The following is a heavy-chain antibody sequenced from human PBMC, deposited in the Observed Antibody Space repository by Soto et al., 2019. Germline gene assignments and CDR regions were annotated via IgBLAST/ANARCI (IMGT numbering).Heavy chain of an antibody. CDR2: IIPIFGTA. J-gene: IGHJ6*02. CDR1: GGTFSSYA. D-gene: IGHD6-13*01. CDR3: PRPGAVTGSYCYGMDV. Sequence: QVQLVQSGAEVKKPGSSVKVSCKASGGTFSSYAISWVRQAPGQGLEWMGGIIPIFGTANYAQKFQGRVTIAAKESTRTAYMELSRLKSHDTAGYCCPRPGAVTGSYCYGMDVWAKGPRSPSP. V-gene: IGHV1-69*12.